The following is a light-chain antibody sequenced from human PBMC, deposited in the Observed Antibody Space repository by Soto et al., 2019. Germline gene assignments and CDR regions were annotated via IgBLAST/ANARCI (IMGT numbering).Light chain of an antibody. J-gene: IGKJ2*01. CDR1: QSVSSSY. V-gene: IGKV3-20*01. CDR3: QQFDSSLYT. CDR2: GAS. Sequence: EIVLTQSPGTLYLSPGERATLSCRASQSVSSSYLAWYQQKPGQAPRLLIYGASSMATGIPDRFSGSGSGTNFTLTISRLEPEDCAVYYCQQFDSSLYTFGQGTKLEIK.